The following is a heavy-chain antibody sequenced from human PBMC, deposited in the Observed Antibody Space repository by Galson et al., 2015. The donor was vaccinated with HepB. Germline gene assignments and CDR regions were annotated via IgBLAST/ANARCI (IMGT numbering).Heavy chain of an antibody. CDR3: AKEGNLYSSKWD. D-gene: IGHD6-13*01. CDR2: ISGGGDST. Sequence: SLRLSCAGSGFTFRSYAMNWVRQAPGKGLEWVSSISGGGDSTYYSDSVKGRFTISRDNSKNTLYLQMNSLGAEDTAVYYCAKEGNLYSSKWDWGQGTLVTVSS. CDR1: GFTFRSYA. V-gene: IGHV3-23*01. J-gene: IGHJ4*02.